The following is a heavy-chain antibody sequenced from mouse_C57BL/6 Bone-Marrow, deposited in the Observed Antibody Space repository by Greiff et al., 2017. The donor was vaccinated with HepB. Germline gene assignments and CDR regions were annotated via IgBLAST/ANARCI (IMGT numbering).Heavy chain of an antibody. D-gene: IGHD2-1*01. J-gene: IGHJ2*01. CDR1: GFNIKDDY. V-gene: IGHV14-4*01. CDR3: TFYGNYPYFDY. Sequence: VQLQQPGAELVRPGASVKLSCTASGFNIKDDYMHWVKQRPEQGLEWIGWIDPENGDTEYASKFQGKATITADTSSNTAYLQLSSLTSEDTAVYYCTFYGNYPYFDYWGQGTTLTVSS. CDR2: IDPENGDT.